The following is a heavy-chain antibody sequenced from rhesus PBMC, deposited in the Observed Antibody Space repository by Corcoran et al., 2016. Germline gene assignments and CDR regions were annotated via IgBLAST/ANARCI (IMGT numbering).Heavy chain of an antibody. CDR3: ARVGNFCTLGMGLYS. CDR2: ISYDGRKK. J-gene: IGHJ6*01. Sequence: EVQLVETGGGLVQPGGSLKLSCAASGFTFSSYGMRWVRQALGKGLEWVAVISYDGRKKYYDDSVKDRFTISRDNSKNMLYLQMNNRKLEDTAVYYCARVGNFCTLGMGLYSWVQGFIVTVSS. D-gene: IGHD3-3*01. V-gene: IGHV3-54*01. CDR1: GFTFSSYG.